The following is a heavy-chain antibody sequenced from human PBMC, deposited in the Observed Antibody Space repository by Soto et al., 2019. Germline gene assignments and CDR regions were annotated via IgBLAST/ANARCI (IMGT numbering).Heavy chain of an antibody. CDR1: GGSISSYY. V-gene: IGHV4-59*01. CDR3: ARGLYALLDY. D-gene: IGHD2-2*01. J-gene: IGHJ4*02. Sequence: QVQLQESGPGLVKPSETLSLTCTVSGGSISSYYWSWIRQPPGKGLEWIGYSYYSGSSTYNPSLKSRVTISPDTSKNPVSLKLSSVTAADTAVYYCARGLYALLDYWGQGTLVTVSS. CDR2: SYYSGSS.